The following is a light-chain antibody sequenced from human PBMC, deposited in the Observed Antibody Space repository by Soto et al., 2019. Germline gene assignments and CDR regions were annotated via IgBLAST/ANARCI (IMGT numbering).Light chain of an antibody. CDR2: DAS. CDR3: QQYNNWRT. CDR1: QSVSSN. Sequence: EIVMTQSPATLSVSPGERATLSCRASQSVSSNLAWYQQKPGQAPRLLIYDASTTATGIPARNSGSGSGTEFTLTISSLQSEDFAVYYCQQYNNWRTFGQGTKVEIK. V-gene: IGKV3-15*01. J-gene: IGKJ1*01.